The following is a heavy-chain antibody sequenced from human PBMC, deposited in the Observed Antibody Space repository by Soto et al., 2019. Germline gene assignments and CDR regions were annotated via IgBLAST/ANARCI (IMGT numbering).Heavy chain of an antibody. D-gene: IGHD3-10*01. CDR3: ARTTVAHITMVRGVILKYNWFDP. CDR2: MYHSGST. Sequence: SETLSLTCAVSGGSISSGGYSWSWIRQPPGKGLEWIGYMYHSGSTYYNPSLKSRVTISVDTSKNQFSLKLSSVTAADTAVYYCARTTVAHITMVRGVILKYNWFDPWGQGTLVTVSS. J-gene: IGHJ5*02. CDR1: GGSISSGGYS. V-gene: IGHV4-30-2*01.